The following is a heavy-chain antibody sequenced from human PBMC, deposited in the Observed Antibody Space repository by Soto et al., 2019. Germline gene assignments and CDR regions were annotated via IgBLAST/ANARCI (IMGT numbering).Heavy chain of an antibody. CDR1: GFTFSSYW. J-gene: IGHJ4*02. Sequence: EEKLVESGGGLVQPGGSLRLSCAASGFTFSSYWMHWVRQAPGKGLVWVSRINPGGSITAYADSVKGRFTISRDNAKNTLYLQMNTLRGDDTAVYYSARVPTGIYGVWNYWGQGTLVTVSS. V-gene: IGHV3-74*01. CDR3: ARVPTGIYGVWNY. CDR2: INPGGSIT. D-gene: IGHD2-8*01.